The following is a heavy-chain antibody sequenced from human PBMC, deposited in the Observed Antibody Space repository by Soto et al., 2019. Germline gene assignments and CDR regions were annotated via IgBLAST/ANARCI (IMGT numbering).Heavy chain of an antibody. V-gene: IGHV3-23*01. J-gene: IGHJ4*02. CDR3: AKSPFIVVVVAATYYFDY. CDR1: GFTFSSYA. D-gene: IGHD2-15*01. CDR2: ISGSGGST. Sequence: AGGSLRLSCAASGFTFSSYAMSWVRQAPGKGLEWVSAISGSGGSTYYADSVKGRFTISRDNSKNTLYLQMNSLRAEDTAVYYCAKSPFIVVVVAATYYFDYWGQGTLVTVSS.